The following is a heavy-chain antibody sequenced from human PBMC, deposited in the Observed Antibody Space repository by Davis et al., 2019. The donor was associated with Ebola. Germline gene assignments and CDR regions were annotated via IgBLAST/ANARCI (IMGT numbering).Heavy chain of an antibody. CDR3: ARGKIAAPNWFDP. D-gene: IGHD6-13*01. V-gene: IGHV3-30-3*01. CDR1: GFTFSLYA. J-gene: IGHJ5*02. Sequence: GESLKISCAASGFTFSLYAIHWVRQAPGKGLEWVALTSSVGNNAYYADSVKGRFTISRDNSKNTLYVQMDSLRAEDTAVYYCARGKIAAPNWFDPWGQGTLVTVSS. CDR2: TSSVGNNA.